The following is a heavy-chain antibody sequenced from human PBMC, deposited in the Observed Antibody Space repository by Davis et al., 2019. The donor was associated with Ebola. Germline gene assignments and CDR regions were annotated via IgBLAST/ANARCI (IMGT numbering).Heavy chain of an antibody. V-gene: IGHV1-69*13. Sequence: AASVKVSCKASGGTFSSYAISWVRQAPGQGLEWMGGIIPIFGTANYAQKFQGRVTITADESTSTAYMELSSLRSEDTAVYYCARGVLKVYAIPKYYFDYWGQGTLVTVSS. CDR2: IIPIFGTA. D-gene: IGHD2-8*01. J-gene: IGHJ4*02. CDR3: ARGVLKVYAIPKYYFDY. CDR1: GGTFSSYA.